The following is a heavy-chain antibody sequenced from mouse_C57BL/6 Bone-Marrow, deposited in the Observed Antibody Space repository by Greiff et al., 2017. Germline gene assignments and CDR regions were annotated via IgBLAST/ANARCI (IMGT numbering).Heavy chain of an antibody. CDR3: ARGGNYGGYYFDY. D-gene: IGHD2-1*01. Sequence: VQLQQSGAELVKPGASVKMSCKASGYTFTTYPIEWMKQNHGKSLEWIGNFHPYNDDTKYNEKFKGKATLTVEKSSSTVYLELIRLTSDDAAVYYCARGGNYGGYYFDYWGQGTTLTVS. CDR1: GYTFTTYP. V-gene: IGHV1-47*01. CDR2: FHPYNDDT. J-gene: IGHJ2*01.